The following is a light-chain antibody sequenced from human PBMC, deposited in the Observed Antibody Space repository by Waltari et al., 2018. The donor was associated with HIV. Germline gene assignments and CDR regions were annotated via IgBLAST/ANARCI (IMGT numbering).Light chain of an antibody. CDR2: SNN. CDR1: TSNIGTNV. CDR3: ATWDDTPTGHVL. Sequence: QSVLAQPPSVSGTPGQRVTISRSGTTSNIGTNVVNWYQLVPGTAPKLLIPSNNQRPSGVPDRFSCFKAGTSASLAINGLQSEDEADYYCATWDDTPTGHVLFGGGTKVTVL. J-gene: IGLJ2*01. V-gene: IGLV1-44*01.